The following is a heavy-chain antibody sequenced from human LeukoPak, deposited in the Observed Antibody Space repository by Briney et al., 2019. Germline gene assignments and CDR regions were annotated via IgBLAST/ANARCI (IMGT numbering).Heavy chain of an antibody. CDR1: GGTFSGYY. Sequence: SETLSLTCAVYGGTFSGYYWSWIRQPPGRGREWVGEINHSGSTNYNPFLKSRATVPVHTSKNQLSPKLGTVTAADTAVYYCARHYGDYGYAFDTWGQGTLVTVSS. J-gene: IGHJ3*02. V-gene: IGHV4-34*01. D-gene: IGHD4-17*01. CDR2: INHSGST. CDR3: ARHYGDYGYAFDT.